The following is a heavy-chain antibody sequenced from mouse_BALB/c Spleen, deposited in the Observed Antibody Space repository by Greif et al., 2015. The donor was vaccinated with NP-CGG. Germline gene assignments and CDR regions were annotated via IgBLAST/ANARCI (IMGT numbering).Heavy chain of an antibody. J-gene: IGHJ4*01. V-gene: IGHV1S81*02. CDR2: INPSNGGT. CDR3: VTWRYAMDY. Sequence: QVQLKQSGAELVKPGASVKLSCKASGYTFTSYYMYWVKQRPGQGLEWIGEINPSNGGTNFNEKFKSKATLTVDKSSSTAYMQLSSLTSEDSAVYYCVTWRYAMDYWGQGTSVTVSS. CDR1: GYTFTSYY.